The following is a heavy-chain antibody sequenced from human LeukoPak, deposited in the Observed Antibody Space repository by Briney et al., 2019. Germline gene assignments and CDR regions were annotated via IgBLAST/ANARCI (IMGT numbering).Heavy chain of an antibody. CDR2: ISGDGANT. Sequence: GGSLRLSCAASGFTFSSYEMNWVRQTPGKGLEWVSGISGDGANTYYVDSVKGRFTISRDNSKNTVYLQMMNLRAEDTAMYYCAKSGLRPVLTPGRGIHFFDYWGQGILVTVSS. V-gene: IGHV3-23*01. J-gene: IGHJ4*02. D-gene: IGHD3-10*01. CDR3: AKSGLRPVLTPGRGIHFFDY. CDR1: GFTFSSYE.